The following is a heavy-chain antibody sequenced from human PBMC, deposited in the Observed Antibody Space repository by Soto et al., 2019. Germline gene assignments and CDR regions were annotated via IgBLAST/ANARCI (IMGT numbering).Heavy chain of an antibody. D-gene: IGHD4-17*01. J-gene: IGHJ4*02. CDR2: IYYSGST. CDR3: AIHDYGDYEFNYFDY. Sequence: LSLTCTVSGGSISSGGYYWSWIRQHPGKGLEWIGYIYYSGSTYYNPSLKSRVTISVDTSKNQFSLKLSSVTAADTAVYYCAIHDYGDYEFNYFDYWGQRTLVTVSS. V-gene: IGHV4-31*03. CDR1: GGSISSGGYY.